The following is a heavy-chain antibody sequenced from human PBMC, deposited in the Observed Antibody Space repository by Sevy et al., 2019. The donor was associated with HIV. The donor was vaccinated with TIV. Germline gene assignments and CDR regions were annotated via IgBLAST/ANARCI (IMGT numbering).Heavy chain of an antibody. CDR3: TETPRGLYYFDY. Sequence: GGSLRLSCAASGFTFSNAWMSWVRQAPGKGLEWVGRIKRKTDGGKTDYAAPVKGRFTISSDDSKNTLYLQMNSLKTEDTAVYYCTETPRGLYYFDYWGQGTLVTVSS. D-gene: IGHD2-15*01. J-gene: IGHJ4*02. CDR1: GFTFSNAW. V-gene: IGHV3-15*01. CDR2: IKRKTDGGKT.